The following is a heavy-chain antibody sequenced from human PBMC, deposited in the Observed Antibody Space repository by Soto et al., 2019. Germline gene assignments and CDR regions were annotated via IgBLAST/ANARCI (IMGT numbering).Heavy chain of an antibody. Sequence: GASVKVSCKASGYSFTDYHIHWVRQAPGQGLEWLGRINPKSGGTSTAQKFQGWVTMTTDTSISTASMELTRLTSDDTAIYYCARDDSTDCSNGVCSFFYNHDMDVWGQGTTVTVSS. CDR3: ARDDSTDCSNGVCSFFYNHDMDV. CDR1: GYSFTDYH. CDR2: INPKSGGT. V-gene: IGHV1-2*04. J-gene: IGHJ6*02. D-gene: IGHD2-8*01.